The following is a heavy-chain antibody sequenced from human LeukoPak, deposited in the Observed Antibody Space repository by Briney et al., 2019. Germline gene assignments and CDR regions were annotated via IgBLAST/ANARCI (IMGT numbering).Heavy chain of an antibody. CDR1: GGSISSGGYY. CDR2: IYYSGST. CDR3: ARDPLVVVPAATTYYYYHGMDV. Sequence: PSETLSLTCTVSGGSISSGGYYWSWIRQHPGKGLEWIGYIYYSGSTYYNPSLKSRVTISVDTSKNQFSLKLSSVTAADTAVYYCARDPLVVVPAATTYYYYHGMDVWGQGTTVTVSS. V-gene: IGHV4-31*03. D-gene: IGHD2-2*01. J-gene: IGHJ6*02.